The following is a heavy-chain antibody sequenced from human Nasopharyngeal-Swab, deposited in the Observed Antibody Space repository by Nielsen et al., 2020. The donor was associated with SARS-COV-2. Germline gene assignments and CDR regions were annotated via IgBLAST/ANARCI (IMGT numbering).Heavy chain of an antibody. CDR1: GFTFSSYG. CDR2: IWYDGSNK. J-gene: IGHJ4*02. Sequence: GESLKISCAASGFTFSSYGMHWVRQAPGKGLEWVAVIWYDGSNKYYADSVEGRFTISRDNSKNTLYLQMNSLRAEDTAVYYCARAIYCSSTSCFGFDYWGQGTLVTVSS. V-gene: IGHV3-33*01. CDR3: ARAIYCSSTSCFGFDY. D-gene: IGHD2-2*01.